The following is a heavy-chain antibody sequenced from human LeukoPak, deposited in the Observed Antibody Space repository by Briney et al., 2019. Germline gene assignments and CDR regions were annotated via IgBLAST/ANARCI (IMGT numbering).Heavy chain of an antibody. CDR2: IKPDGGQK. D-gene: IGHD3-16*02. J-gene: IGHJ4*02. CDR1: GFSFSTYW. V-gene: IGHV3-7*01. Sequence: GGSLRLYCAASGFSFSTYWMSWVRQVPGKGLEWVANIKPDGGQKDYVDSVKDRFTISRDNAKNSVFLQMNSLRVEDTAVYYCASSKVWESYRYFDYWGQGSLVTVS. CDR3: ASSKVWESYRYFDY.